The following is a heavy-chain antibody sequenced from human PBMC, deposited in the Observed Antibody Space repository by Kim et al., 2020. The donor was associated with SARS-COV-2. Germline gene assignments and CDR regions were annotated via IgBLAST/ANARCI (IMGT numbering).Heavy chain of an antibody. CDR1: GFTFSAYS. CDR3: ARVFSKITITPDAMDV. J-gene: IGHJ6*02. D-gene: IGHD1-20*01. CDR2: ISGSSTTI. Sequence: GGSLRLSCAASGFTFSAYSMNWVRQAPGKGLEWISYISGSSTTIYYADSVRGRFTISRDDAENSLFLHVNSLRDEDSAVYYCARVFSKITITPDAMDVWGQGTTVTVSS. V-gene: IGHV3-48*02.